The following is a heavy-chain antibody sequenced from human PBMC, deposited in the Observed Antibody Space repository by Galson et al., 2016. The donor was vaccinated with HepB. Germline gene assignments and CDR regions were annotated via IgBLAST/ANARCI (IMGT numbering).Heavy chain of an antibody. CDR3: ARSSRAAMFAYFDF. Sequence: SVKVSCKASGYIFTNYLMHWVRQAPGQRLEWMGWINADNDDTKYSHDFQARVTISSDTSASTVYMELSSLRSEDTAVYYCARSSRAAMFAYFDFWGQGTLVTVSS. CDR1: GYIFTNYL. V-gene: IGHV1-3*01. D-gene: IGHD2-2*01. CDR2: INADNDDT. J-gene: IGHJ4*02.